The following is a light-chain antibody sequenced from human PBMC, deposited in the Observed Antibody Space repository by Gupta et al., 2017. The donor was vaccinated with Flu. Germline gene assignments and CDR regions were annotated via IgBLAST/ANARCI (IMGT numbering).Light chain of an antibody. Sequence: QSPLTQPRSVSGSVGQSHSIPCTRTLNDVGGYNYVSWYQQHTGKVPKFLLFEVSGRPSGVSSRFSGSKSGNAASLTICGLQPEDEATYYCTSYRSNNMVVFGGGTKVTVL. CDR2: EVS. J-gene: IGLJ2*01. V-gene: IGLV2-14*03. CDR3: TSYRSNNMVV. CDR1: LNDVGGYNY.